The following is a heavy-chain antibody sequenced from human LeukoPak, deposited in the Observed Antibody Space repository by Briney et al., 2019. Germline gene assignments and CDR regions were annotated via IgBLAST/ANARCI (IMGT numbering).Heavy chain of an antibody. CDR3: ASFPPLSRWELPYFDY. D-gene: IGHD1-26*01. CDR1: GFTFSSYA. V-gene: IGHV3-23*01. J-gene: IGHJ4*02. Sequence: PGGSLRLSCAASGFTFSSYAMSWVRQAPGKGLEWVSAISGSGGSTYYADSVKGRFTISRDNSKNTLYLHMNSLRAEDTAVYYCASFPPLSRWELPYFDYWGQGTLVTVSS. CDR2: ISGSGGST.